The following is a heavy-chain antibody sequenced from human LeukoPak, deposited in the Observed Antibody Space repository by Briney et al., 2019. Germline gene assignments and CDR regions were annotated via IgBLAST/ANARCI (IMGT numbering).Heavy chain of an antibody. CDR3: ARGYSSSWNYFDY. CDR2: VFDXGXT. J-gene: IGHJ4*02. V-gene: IGHV4-59*01. D-gene: IGHD6-13*01. CDR1: GGSIXXXX. Sequence: PSETLSLXXXXSGGSIXXXXXXXIRQPXGXXXXXXGYVFDXGXTNXNPXXXXXXXXXXDXXKKQFSLKLSSVTXXDTAVYYCARGYSSSWNYFDYWGQGTLVTVSS.